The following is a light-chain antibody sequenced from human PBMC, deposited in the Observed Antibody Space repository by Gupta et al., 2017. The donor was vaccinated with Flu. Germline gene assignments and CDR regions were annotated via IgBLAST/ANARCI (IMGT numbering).Light chain of an antibody. CDR2: QDD. V-gene: IGLV3-1*01. J-gene: IGLJ2*01. CDR3: QAWDSNVVVV. CDR1: KCGEKN. Sequence: SGHKCGEKNVSWYQKKSGQSPILVVYQDDRRPSGVPERFSGSNSGDTATLTISGTQETDEADYFCQAWDSNVVVVFGGGTKLTVL.